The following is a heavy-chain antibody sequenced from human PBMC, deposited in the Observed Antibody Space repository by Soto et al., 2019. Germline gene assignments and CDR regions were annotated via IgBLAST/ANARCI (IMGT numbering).Heavy chain of an antibody. V-gene: IGHV3-11*06. J-gene: IGHJ5*02. CDR1: GFTFSDYY. CDR3: ARDRQQISNWFDP. CDR2: ISSSSSYT. Sequence: GGSLRLSCAASGFTFSDYYMSWIRQAPGKGLEWVSYISSSSSYTNYADSVKGRFTISRDNAKNSLYLQMSSLRAEDTAVYYCARDRQQISNWFDPWGQGTLVTVSS.